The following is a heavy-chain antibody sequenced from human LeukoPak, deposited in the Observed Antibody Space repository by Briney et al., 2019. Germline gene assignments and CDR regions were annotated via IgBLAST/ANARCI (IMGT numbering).Heavy chain of an antibody. CDR1: GFTVSSNY. V-gene: IGHV3-23*01. J-gene: IGHJ6*02. CDR3: ATATVVKGMDV. D-gene: IGHD4-17*01. Sequence: GGSLRLSCAASGFTVSSNYMSWVRQAPGKGLEWVSAISGSGGSTYYADSVKGRFTISRDNSKNTLYLQMNSLRAEDTAVYYCATATVVKGMDVWGQGTTVTVSS. CDR2: ISGSGGST.